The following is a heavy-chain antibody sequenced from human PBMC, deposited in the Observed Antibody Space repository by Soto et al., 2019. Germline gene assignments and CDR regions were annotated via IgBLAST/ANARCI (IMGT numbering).Heavy chain of an antibody. V-gene: IGHV3-23*01. CDR1: GFAFGGFT. CDR3: TRGGVGTTGSCAF. Sequence: VQVLESGGGLVQPGGSLRLSCSVSGFAFGGFTMTWVRQAPGKGLEWVSSISGSAARTYYADSVQGRFTISRDNSKSPLYLQMNSLRVGDTAEYYCTRGGVGTTGSCAFWGQGTLVAVSS. J-gene: IGHJ4*02. D-gene: IGHD6-13*01. CDR2: ISGSAART.